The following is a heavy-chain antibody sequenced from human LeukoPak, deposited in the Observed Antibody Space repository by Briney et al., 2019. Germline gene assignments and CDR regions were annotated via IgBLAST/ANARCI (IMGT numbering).Heavy chain of an antibody. V-gene: IGHV3-23*01. CDR3: AKEYCGGDCYRWFDP. Sequence: GGSLRLSCAASGFTFSSYAMSWVRQAPGEGLEWVSAISGSGGSTYYADSVKGRFTISRDNSKNTLYLQMNSLRAEDTAVYYCAKEYCGGDCYRWFDPWGQGTLVTVSS. CDR1: GFTFSSYA. J-gene: IGHJ5*02. CDR2: ISGSGGST. D-gene: IGHD2-21*02.